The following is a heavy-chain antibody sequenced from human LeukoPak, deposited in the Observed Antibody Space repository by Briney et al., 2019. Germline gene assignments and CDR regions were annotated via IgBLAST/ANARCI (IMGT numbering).Heavy chain of an antibody. J-gene: IGHJ4*02. Sequence: GGPLKLSWAGSGSTFVGYARNWFRQTPGKGLEWVAVIAYDGSRAFYADSVKGRFTISRDSSKNTMSVQMDDLKAEDTAVYYCTRYNNDHFDYWGQGTLVTVSS. CDR3: TRYNNDHFDY. CDR2: IAYDGSRA. D-gene: IGHD1-14*01. CDR1: GSTFVGYA. V-gene: IGHV3-33*01.